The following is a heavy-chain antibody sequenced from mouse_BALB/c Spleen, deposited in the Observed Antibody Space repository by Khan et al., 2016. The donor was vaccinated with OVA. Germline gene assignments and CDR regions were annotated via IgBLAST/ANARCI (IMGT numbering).Heavy chain of an antibody. D-gene: IGHD2-2*01. CDR3: ARHYGYDGELAY. CDR1: GFTFSSYY. CDR2: IKGNGGTT. J-gene: IGHJ3*01. Sequence: EVELVESGGGLVKLGGSLKLSCEASGFTFSSYYMSWVRQTPEKRLELVAAIKGNGGTTYYTATVKGRFTISRDNAKNILYLQMSSLKSEDTALYYCARHYGYDGELAYWGQGTLDTVAA. V-gene: IGHV5-6-2*01.